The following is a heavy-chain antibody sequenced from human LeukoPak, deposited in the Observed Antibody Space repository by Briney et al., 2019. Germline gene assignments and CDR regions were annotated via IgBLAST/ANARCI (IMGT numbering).Heavy chain of an antibody. V-gene: IGHV4-59*01. D-gene: IGHD2-15*01. CDR2: IYNSGST. CDR3: ARDVGGGPFFDY. CDR1: GGSISSFY. J-gene: IGHJ4*02. Sequence: SETLSLTRTVSGGSISSFYWGWIRQPPGKGLEWIGYIYNSGSTDYNPSLKSRVTISVDTSKNQFSLKLSSVTAADTAVYYCARDVGGGPFFDYWGQGTLVTVSS.